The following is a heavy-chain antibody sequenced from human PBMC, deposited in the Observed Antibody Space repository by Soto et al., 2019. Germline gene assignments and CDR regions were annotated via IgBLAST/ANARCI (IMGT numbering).Heavy chain of an antibody. J-gene: IGHJ5*02. CDR2: ISAYNGNT. CDR3: ARPPRTRMTTVTTGSYWFDP. V-gene: IGHV1-18*01. CDR1: GYTFTSYG. D-gene: IGHD4-17*01. Sequence: QVQLVQSGAEVKKPGASVKVSCKASGYTFTSYGISWVRQAPGQGLEWMGWISAYNGNTNYAQKLQGRVTRTTDTAKSTAYRALRSRRSDDTDVYYCARPPRTRMTTVTTGSYWFDPWGQGTLVTVSS.